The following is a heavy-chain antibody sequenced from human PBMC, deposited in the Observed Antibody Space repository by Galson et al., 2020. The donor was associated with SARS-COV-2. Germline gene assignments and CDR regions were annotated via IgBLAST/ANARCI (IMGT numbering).Heavy chain of an antibody. CDR3: TRTLEGYSYGSFRGLYYMDV. CDR1: GFTFSGSA. Sequence: GGSLRLSCAASGFTFSGSAMHWVRQASGKGLEWVGRIRSKANSYATAYAASVKGRFTISRDDSKNTAYLQMNSLKTEDTAVYYCTRTLEGYSYGSFRGLYYMDVWGKGTTVTVSS. V-gene: IGHV3-73*01. D-gene: IGHD5-18*01. J-gene: IGHJ6*03. CDR2: IRSKANSYAT.